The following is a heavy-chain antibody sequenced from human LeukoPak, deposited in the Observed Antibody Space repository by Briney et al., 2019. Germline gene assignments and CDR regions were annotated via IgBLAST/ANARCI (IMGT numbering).Heavy chain of an antibody. CDR2: IYYGGST. CDR1: GGSFSGYY. CDR3: ARRSHCTGDSCYPV. D-gene: IGHD2-15*01. Sequence: PSETLSLTCAVYGGSFSGYYWVWIRQPPGRGLEWIGSIYYGGSTYYNPSLKSRVTISQDTSKNQFSLKVNTVTAADTAVYHCARRSHCTGDSCYPVWGQGTTVTVSS. J-gene: IGHJ6*02. V-gene: IGHV4-39*01.